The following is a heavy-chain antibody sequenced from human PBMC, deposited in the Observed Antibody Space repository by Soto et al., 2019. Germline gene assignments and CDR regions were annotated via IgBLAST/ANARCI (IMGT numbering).Heavy chain of an antibody. CDR3: ARAPNWNYASKFDY. V-gene: IGHV1-69*01. J-gene: IGHJ4*02. CDR1: GGTFSSYA. CDR2: IIPIFGAA. Sequence: QVQLVQSGAEVQKPGSSVKVSCKASGGTFSSYAIIWVRQAPGQGLEWMGGIIPIFGAANHVQKFHGRVTITADESTSTAYMELGSLRSEDTAVYYCARAPNWNYASKFDYWGQGTLVTVSS. D-gene: IGHD1-7*01.